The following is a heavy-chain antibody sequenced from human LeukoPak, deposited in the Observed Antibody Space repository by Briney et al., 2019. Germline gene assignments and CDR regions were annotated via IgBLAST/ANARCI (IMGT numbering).Heavy chain of an antibody. CDR2: ISYDGSNK. CDR3: AKVPRITMIVVVTPDY. V-gene: IGHV3-30-3*01. J-gene: IGHJ4*02. Sequence: GGSLRLSCAASGFTFSSYAMSWVRQAPGKGLEWVAVISYDGSNKFYADSVKGRFTISRDNSKNTLYLQMNSLRAEDTAVYYCAKVPRITMIVVVTPDYWGQGTLVTVSS. CDR1: GFTFSSYA. D-gene: IGHD3-22*01.